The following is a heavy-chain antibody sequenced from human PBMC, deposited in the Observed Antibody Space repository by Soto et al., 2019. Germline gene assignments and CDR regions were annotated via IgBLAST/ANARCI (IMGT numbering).Heavy chain of an antibody. V-gene: IGHV3-30*18. CDR1: GFTFSSYG. Sequence: PGGSLRLSCAASGFTFSSYGMHWVRQAPGKGLEWVAVISYDGSNKYYADSVKGRFTISRDNSKNTLYLQMNSLRAEDTAVYYCAKPLEGIALELDYWGQGTLVTVSS. J-gene: IGHJ4*02. D-gene: IGHD6-19*01. CDR2: ISYDGSNK. CDR3: AKPLEGIALELDY.